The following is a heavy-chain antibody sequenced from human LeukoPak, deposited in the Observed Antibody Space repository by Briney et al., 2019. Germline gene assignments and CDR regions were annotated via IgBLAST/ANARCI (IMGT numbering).Heavy chain of an antibody. CDR3: ARVPHGVVVPAASTYFDY. D-gene: IGHD2-2*01. CDR1: GGTFSSYA. J-gene: IGHJ4*02. Sequence: SVKVSCKASGGTFSSYAISWVRQAPGQGLEWMRGIIPIFGTANYAQKFQGRVTITADESTSTAYMELSSLRSEDTAVYYCARVPHGVVVPAASTYFDYWGQGTLVTVSS. V-gene: IGHV1-69*13. CDR2: IIPIFGTA.